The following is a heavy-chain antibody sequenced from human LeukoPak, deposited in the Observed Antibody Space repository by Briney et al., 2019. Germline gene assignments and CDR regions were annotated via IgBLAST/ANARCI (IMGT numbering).Heavy chain of an antibody. D-gene: IGHD3-16*01. CDR2: ICYSGST. CDR3: AREQDYGHFDY. Sequence: SETLSLTCTVSGGSISSYYWSWIRQPPGKGLEWIGYICYSGSTNYNPSLKSRVTISVDTSKNQFSLKLSSVTAADTAVYYCAREQDYGHFDYWGQGTLVTVSS. V-gene: IGHV4-59*01. J-gene: IGHJ4*02. CDR1: GGSISSYY.